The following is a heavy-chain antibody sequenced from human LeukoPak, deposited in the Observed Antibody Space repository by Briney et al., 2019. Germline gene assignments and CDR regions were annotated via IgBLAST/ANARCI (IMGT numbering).Heavy chain of an antibody. CDR3: ARRSPTTYLFDY. V-gene: IGHV1-46*01. D-gene: IGHD1-26*01. J-gene: IGHJ4*02. CDR2: INPSGGRT. Sequence: ASVKVSCKASGGTFSSYAISWVRQAPGQGLEWMGMINPSGGRTSYAQKFQGRVTMTRDTSTSTVYMEVSSLRSEDTAVYYCARRSPTTYLFDYWGQGTLVTVSS. CDR1: GGTFSSYA.